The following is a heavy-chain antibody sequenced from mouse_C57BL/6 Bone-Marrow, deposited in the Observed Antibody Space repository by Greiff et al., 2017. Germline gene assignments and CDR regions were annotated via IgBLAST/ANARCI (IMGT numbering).Heavy chain of an antibody. CDR3: ARDGGSSGYEFAY. Sequence: EVQRVESGGGLVKPGGSLKLSCAASGFTFSSYAMSWVRQTPEKRLEWVATISDGGSYTYYPDNVKGRFTISRDNAKNNLYLQMSHLKSEDTAMYYCARDGGSSGYEFAYWGQGTLVTVSA. D-gene: IGHD3-2*02. CDR2: ISDGGSYT. V-gene: IGHV5-4*01. J-gene: IGHJ3*01. CDR1: GFTFSSYA.